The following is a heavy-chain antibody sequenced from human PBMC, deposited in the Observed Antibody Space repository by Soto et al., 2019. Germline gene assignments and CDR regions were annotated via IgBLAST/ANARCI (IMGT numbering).Heavy chain of an antibody. J-gene: IGHJ4*02. D-gene: IGHD3-22*01. CDR1: GFTFSSYA. Sequence: GGSLRLSCAASGFTFSSYAMSWVRQAPGKGLEWVSAISGSGGSTYYADSVKGRFTISRDNSKNTLYLQMNSLRAEDTAVYYCAKDPNLEVSYYFDSSGSPAVEYWGQRPRVTVFS. CDR2: ISGSGGST. CDR3: AKDPNLEVSYYFDSSGSPAVEY. V-gene: IGHV3-23*01.